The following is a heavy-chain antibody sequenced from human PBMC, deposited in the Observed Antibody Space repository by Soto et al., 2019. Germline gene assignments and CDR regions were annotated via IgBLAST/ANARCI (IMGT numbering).Heavy chain of an antibody. D-gene: IGHD2-21*02. J-gene: IGHJ3*02. CDR1: GFTFSNAW. V-gene: IGHV3-15*01. Sequence: PGGSLRLSCAASGFTFSNAWMSWVRQAPGKGPEWVGRIKSKTDGGTTDYAAPVKGRFTISRDDSKNTLYLQMNSLKTEDTAVYYCTTSLAYCGGDCYEGAFDIWGQGTMVTVSS. CDR3: TTSLAYCGGDCYEGAFDI. CDR2: IKSKTDGGTT.